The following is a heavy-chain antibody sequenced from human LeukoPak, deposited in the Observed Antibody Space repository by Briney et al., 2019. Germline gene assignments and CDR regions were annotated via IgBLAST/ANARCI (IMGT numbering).Heavy chain of an antibody. CDR2: INSDGSTT. Sequence: GGSLRLSCAASGFTFGTYDMRWVRQAPGKGLVWVSRINSDGSTTNYADSVKGRFTISRDNAKNTLYLQMNSLRAEDTAVYYCARGALAAAGDYWGQGTLVTVSS. CDR3: ARGALAAAGDY. J-gene: IGHJ4*02. D-gene: IGHD6-13*01. CDR1: GFTFGTYD. V-gene: IGHV3-74*01.